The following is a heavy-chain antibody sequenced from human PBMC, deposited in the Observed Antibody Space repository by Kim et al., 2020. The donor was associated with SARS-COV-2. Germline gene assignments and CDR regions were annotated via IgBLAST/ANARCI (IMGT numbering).Heavy chain of an antibody. CDR3: ARRGLGGNYYTYYYYGMDV. V-gene: IGHV1-2*02. CDR1: GYTFTGYY. CDR2: INPNSGGT. J-gene: IGHJ6*02. Sequence: ASVKVSCKASGYTFTGYYIHWVRQAPGQGLEWMGWINPNSGGTNYAQKFQGRVTMTRDTSISTAYMELSRLRSDDTAVYYCARRGLGGNYYTYYYYGMDVWGQGTTVTVSS. D-gene: IGHD1-26*01.